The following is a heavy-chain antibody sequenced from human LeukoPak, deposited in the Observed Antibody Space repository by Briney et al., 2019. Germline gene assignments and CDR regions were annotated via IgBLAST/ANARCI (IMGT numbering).Heavy chain of an antibody. Sequence: PSETLSLTCTVSGGSISSGGYYWSWIRQHPGKGLEWIGYIYYSGSTYYNPSLKSRVTISVDTSKNQFSLKLSSVTAADTAVFYCARERYYGSGSQLFDYWGQGTLVTVSS. CDR1: GGSISSGGYY. CDR2: IYYSGST. V-gene: IGHV4-31*03. J-gene: IGHJ4*02. CDR3: ARERYYGSGSQLFDY. D-gene: IGHD3-10*01.